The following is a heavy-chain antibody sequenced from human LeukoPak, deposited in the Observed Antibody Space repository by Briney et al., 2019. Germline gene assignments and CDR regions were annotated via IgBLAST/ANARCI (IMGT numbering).Heavy chain of an antibody. V-gene: IGHV3-7*03. J-gene: IGHJ3*02. CDR1: GFSFSSYW. Sequence: GGSLRLSCAASGFSFSSYWMSWVRQAPGKGLEWVANIKQDGSEKNYVDSVKGRFTISRDNAKNSLYLQMISLRAEDTAVYYCARYCSGGSCYSVGYQTKNAFDIWGQGTLVTVSS. D-gene: IGHD2-15*01. CDR3: ARYCSGGSCYSVGYQTKNAFDI. CDR2: IKQDGSEK.